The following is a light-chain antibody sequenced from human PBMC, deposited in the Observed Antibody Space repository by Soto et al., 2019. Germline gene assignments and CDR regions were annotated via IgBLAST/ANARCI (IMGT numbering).Light chain of an antibody. V-gene: IGKV1-5*03. J-gene: IGKJ4*01. CDR1: QSISNW. CDR2: TAS. CDR3: QHYSSYPLS. Sequence: DIQMTQSPSSLSASVGDRVTITCRASQSISNWLAWYQQKPGKAPRLLISTASTLESGVPSRFSGSGSGTEFTLTISSLQPDDFATYYCQHYSSYPLSFGGGTKVDIK.